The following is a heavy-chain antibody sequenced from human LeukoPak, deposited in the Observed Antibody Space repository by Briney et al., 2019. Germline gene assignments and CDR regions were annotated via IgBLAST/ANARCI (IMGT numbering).Heavy chain of an antibody. CDR1: GGSISSYY. V-gene: IGHV4-59*08. CDR3: ARPGIAATGNAFDI. D-gene: IGHD6-13*01. J-gene: IGHJ3*02. Sequence: WETLSLTCTVSGGSISSYYWSWIRQPPGKGLEWIGYIYYSGSTNYNPSLKSRVTISVDTSKNQFSLKLSSVTAADTAVYYCARPGIAATGNAFDIWGQGTLVTVSS. CDR2: IYYSGST.